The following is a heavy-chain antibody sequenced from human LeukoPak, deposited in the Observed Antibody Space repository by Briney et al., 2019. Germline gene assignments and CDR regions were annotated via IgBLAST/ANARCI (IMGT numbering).Heavy chain of an antibody. J-gene: IGHJ4*02. Sequence: SETLSLTCAVSGGSISSGGHSWSWIRQPPGKGLEWIGYIYHSGSTYYNPSLKSRITISVDRSKNQFSLKLSSVTAADTAVCYCAREVGGTGVFDYWGQGTLVTVSS. D-gene: IGHD3-10*01. CDR3: AREVGGTGVFDY. CDR1: GGSISSGGHS. V-gene: IGHV4-30-2*01. CDR2: IYHSGST.